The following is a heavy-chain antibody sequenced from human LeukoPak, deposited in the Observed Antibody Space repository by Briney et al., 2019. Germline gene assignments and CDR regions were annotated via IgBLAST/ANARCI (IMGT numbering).Heavy chain of an antibody. CDR3: ARIHLWFGELLSYYMDV. V-gene: IGHV3-53*01. CDR2: IYSGGST. Sequence: GGSLRLSCAASGFTVSSNYMSWVRQAPGKGLEWVSVIYSGGSTYYADSVKGRFTISRDNSKNTLYLQMNSLRAEDTAVYYCARIHLWFGELLSYYMDVWGKGTTVTVSS. J-gene: IGHJ6*03. D-gene: IGHD3-10*01. CDR1: GFTVSSNY.